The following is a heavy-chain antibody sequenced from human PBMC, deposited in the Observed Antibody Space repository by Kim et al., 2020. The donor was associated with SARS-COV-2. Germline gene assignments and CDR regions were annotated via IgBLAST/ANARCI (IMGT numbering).Heavy chain of an antibody. J-gene: IGHJ5*02. CDR1: GFTFSSYA. D-gene: IGHD5-12*01. CDR3: AIGPSGYDVNWFDP. CDR2: ISGSGGST. Sequence: GGSLRLSCAASGFTFSSYAMSWVRQAPGKGLEWVSAISGSGGSTYYADSVKGRFTISRDNSKNTLYLQMNSLRAEDTAVYYCAIGPSGYDVNWFDPWGQGTLVTVSS. V-gene: IGHV3-23*01.